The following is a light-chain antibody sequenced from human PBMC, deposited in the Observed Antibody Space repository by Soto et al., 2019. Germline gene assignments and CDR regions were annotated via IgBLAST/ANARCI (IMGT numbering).Light chain of an antibody. V-gene: IGKV3-20*01. CDR3: QQYATSTWT. CDR1: QSVSSSY. Sequence: EIVFAQSPSTPSFSPGERATLSCRASQSVSSSYLAWYQQKPGQAPSILMYGASNRATGIPDRFSGSGSGTVFTLTISRLDPEDSAVYYCQQYATSTWTFGQGTKVDIK. CDR2: GAS. J-gene: IGKJ1*01.